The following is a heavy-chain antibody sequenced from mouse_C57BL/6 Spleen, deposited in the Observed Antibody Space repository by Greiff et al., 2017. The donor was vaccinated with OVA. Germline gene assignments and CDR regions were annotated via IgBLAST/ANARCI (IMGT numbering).Heavy chain of an antibody. Sequence: QVQLQQSGAELVRPGSSVKLSCKASGYTFTSYWMHWVQQRPIQGLDWIGNIDPSDSETHYNQKFKDKATLTVDKSSSTAYMQLSRLTSEDSAVYDCARFSSGYSYYIDYWGQGTTLTVSS. CDR2: IDPSDSET. D-gene: IGHD3-2*02. CDR3: ARFSSGYSYYIDY. V-gene: IGHV1-52*01. J-gene: IGHJ2*01. CDR1: GYTFTSYW.